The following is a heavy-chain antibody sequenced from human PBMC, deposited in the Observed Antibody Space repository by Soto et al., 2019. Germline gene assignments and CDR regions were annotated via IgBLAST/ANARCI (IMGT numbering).Heavy chain of an antibody. V-gene: IGHV3-66*01. CDR1: GFTVSSNY. J-gene: IGHJ4*02. Sequence: GGSLRLSCAASGFTVSSNYMSWVRQAPGKGLEWISIIYSAGNTYYADSVKGRFTISRDNSKNTLYLQMNSLRAEDTAVYYCARGFRVEGAYGAGAFFDYWAQGTLVTVSS. D-gene: IGHD1-26*01. CDR2: IYSAGNT. CDR3: ARGFRVEGAYGAGAFFDY.